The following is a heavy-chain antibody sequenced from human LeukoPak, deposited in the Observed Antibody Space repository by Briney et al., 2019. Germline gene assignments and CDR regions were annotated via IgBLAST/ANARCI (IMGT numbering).Heavy chain of an antibody. V-gene: IGHV1-69*13. CDR2: ITPMFGTA. D-gene: IGHD3-22*01. CDR1: GGTFSSYA. J-gene: IGHJ4*02. CDR3: VRDGSYYDSSGYYYLY. Sequence: SVKVSCTASGGTFSSYAISWVRQAPGQGLEWMGGITPMFGTANYAQKFQGRVTIIADESTSTAYMELSSLRSEDTAVYYCVRDGSYYDSSGYYYLYWGQGTLVTVSS.